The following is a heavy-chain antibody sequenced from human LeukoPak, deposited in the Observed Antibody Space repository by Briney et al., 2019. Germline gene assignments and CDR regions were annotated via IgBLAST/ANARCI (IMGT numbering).Heavy chain of an antibody. CDR1: GYTFTNYW. D-gene: IGHD3-22*01. J-gene: IGHJ3*02. V-gene: IGHV5-51*01. Sequence: GESLKISCKGSGYTFTNYWIGWVRQTPGKGLEWMGIIYPDDSDTRYSPSFQGQVTISANKYISTAYLQWSSLKASDTAMYYCASDYYYDSSGHAFDIWGQGTMVTVSS. CDR3: ASDYYYDSSGHAFDI. CDR2: IYPDDSDT.